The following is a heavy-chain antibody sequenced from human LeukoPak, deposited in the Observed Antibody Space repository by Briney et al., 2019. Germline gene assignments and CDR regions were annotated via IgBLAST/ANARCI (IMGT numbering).Heavy chain of an antibody. CDR1: GFTFSSYS. Sequence: GGSLRLSCAASGFTFSSYSMNWVRQAPGKGLEWVSSISSSSSCIYYADSVKGRFTISRDNAKNSLYLQMNSLRAEDTAVYYCASWYGGYVGHFDYWGQGTLVTVSS. D-gene: IGHD5-12*01. V-gene: IGHV3-21*01. CDR3: ASWYGGYVGHFDY. J-gene: IGHJ4*02. CDR2: ISSSSSCI.